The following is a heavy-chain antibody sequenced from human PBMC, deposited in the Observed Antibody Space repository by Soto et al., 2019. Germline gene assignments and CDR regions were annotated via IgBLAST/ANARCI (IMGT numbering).Heavy chain of an antibody. CDR2: IRSKANSYAT. Sequence: GGSLRLSCAASGFTFSGSAMHWVRQASGKGLEWVGRIRSKANSYATAYAASVKGRFTISSDDSKNTAYLQMNSLKTEDTAVYYCTRQIDWFDPWGQGTLVTVSS. CDR1: GFTFSGSA. J-gene: IGHJ5*02. V-gene: IGHV3-73*01. CDR3: TRQIDWFDP.